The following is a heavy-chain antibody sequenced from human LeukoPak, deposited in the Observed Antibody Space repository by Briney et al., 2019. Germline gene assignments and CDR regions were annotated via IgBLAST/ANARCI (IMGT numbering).Heavy chain of an antibody. CDR2: INWNSDSI. CDR3: ARGGSYLSAFDI. V-gene: IGHV3-9*01. CDR1: GFTFDDYA. Sequence: GGSLRLSCAASGFTFDDYAMHWVRQVPGKGLEWVSGINWNSDSIGYADSVKGRFTISRDNAKNSLYLQMNSLRAEDTAVYYCARGGSYLSAFDIWGQGTMVTVSS. J-gene: IGHJ3*02. D-gene: IGHD1-26*01.